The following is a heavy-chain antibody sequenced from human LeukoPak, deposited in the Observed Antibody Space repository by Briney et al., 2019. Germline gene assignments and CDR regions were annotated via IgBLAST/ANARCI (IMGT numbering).Heavy chain of an antibody. D-gene: IGHD5-12*01. CDR1: GASISSYY. Sequence: SETLSLTCTVSGASISSYYWSWIRQPAGKGLEWIGRIYSSRSIYNPSLKSRVTISVDTSKNQFSLKLSSVTAADTAVYYCARAPTPRGYSGYDNYYYYYMDVWGKGTTVTVSS. V-gene: IGHV4-4*07. CDR3: ARAPTPRGYSGYDNYYYYYMDV. J-gene: IGHJ6*03. CDR2: IYSSRS.